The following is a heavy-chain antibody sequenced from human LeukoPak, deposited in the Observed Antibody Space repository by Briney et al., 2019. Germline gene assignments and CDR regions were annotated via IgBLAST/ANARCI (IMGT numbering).Heavy chain of an antibody. Sequence: ASVRVSCKASGYSFTDYYMNWVRQAPGQGLEWMGGMNPNSGGTTYAQKFQGRVTMTRDTSISTAYMEVRRHRPDDTAVYYCAPTPEAYTSNWNVWGQGTLVTVSS. V-gene: IGHV1-2*02. CDR2: MNPNSGGT. CDR3: APTPEAYTSNWNV. J-gene: IGHJ4*02. D-gene: IGHD1-1*01. CDR1: GYSFTDYY.